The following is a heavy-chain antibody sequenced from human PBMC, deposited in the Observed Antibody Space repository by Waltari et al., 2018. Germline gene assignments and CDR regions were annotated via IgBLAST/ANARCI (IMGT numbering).Heavy chain of an antibody. D-gene: IGHD1-1*01. CDR3: ARDRTGLKSQSSFDS. Sequence: EVQLVESGGGLVKPGGTLSLSCAASGFTLSAYTMNWVRQAPGKVLGLVASISMSSRYLYHADSVQGRFTISGDDAKRSLYLQMNTLRDEDSAFYYCARDRTGLKSQSSFDSWGQGTLVIVSS. J-gene: IGHJ4*02. CDR1: GFTLSAYT. CDR2: ISMSSRYL. V-gene: IGHV3-21*01.